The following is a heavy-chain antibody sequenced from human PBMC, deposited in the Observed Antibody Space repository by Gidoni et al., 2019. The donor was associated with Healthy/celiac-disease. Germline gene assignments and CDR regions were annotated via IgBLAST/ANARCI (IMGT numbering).Heavy chain of an antibody. J-gene: IGHJ3*02. V-gene: IGHV3-15*01. CDR1: GFTFSNAW. CDR3: TTDDYGDYVGAFDI. D-gene: IGHD4-17*01. CDR2: IKSKTDGGTT. Sequence: LSCAASGFTFSNAWMSWVRQAPGKGLEWVGRIKSKTDGGTTDYAAPVKGRFTISRDDSKNTLYLQMNSLKTEDTAVYYCTTDDYGDYVGAFDIWGQGTMVTVSS.